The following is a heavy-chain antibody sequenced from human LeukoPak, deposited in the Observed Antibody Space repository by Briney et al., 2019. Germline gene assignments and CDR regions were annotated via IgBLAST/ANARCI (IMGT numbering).Heavy chain of an antibody. J-gene: IGHJ3*02. CDR2: IYYSGST. CDR1: GGSISSGDYY. D-gene: IGHD3-22*01. Sequence: SETLSLTCTVSGGSISSGDYYWSWIRQPPGKGLEWIGYIYYSGSTYYNPSLKSRVTISVDTSKNQFSLKLSSVTAADTAVYYCARDGDSSGHDDFDIWGQGTMVTVSS. CDR3: ARDGDSSGHDDFDI. V-gene: IGHV4-30-4*08.